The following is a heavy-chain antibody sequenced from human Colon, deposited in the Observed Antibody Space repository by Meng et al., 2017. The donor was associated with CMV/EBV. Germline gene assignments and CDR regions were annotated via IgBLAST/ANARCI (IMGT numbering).Heavy chain of an antibody. J-gene: IGHJ4*02. CDR3: AATPIRIVATITAEFDY. Sequence: ASVKVSCKASGYTFTTFGISWVRQAPGQGPEWMGWINPKSGYTSYAQSFQGRFTMTRDTSVSTVYMELSSLKSDDAAVYYCAATPIRIVATITAEFDYWGQGTLVTVSS. V-gene: IGHV1-2*02. CDR1: GYTFTTFG. D-gene: IGHD5-12*01. CDR2: INPKSGYT.